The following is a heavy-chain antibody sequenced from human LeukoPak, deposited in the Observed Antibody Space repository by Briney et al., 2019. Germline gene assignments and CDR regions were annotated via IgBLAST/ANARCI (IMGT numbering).Heavy chain of an antibody. V-gene: IGHV1-2*02. CDR1: GYTFTGDY. D-gene: IGHD3-10*01. J-gene: IGHJ4*02. CDR2: INPNSGGT. Sequence: GASVKVSCKASGYTFTGDYMHWVRQAPGQGLEWMGWINPNSGGTNYAQKFQGRVIMTRDTSISTAYMELSRLTSDDTAVYYCARGPYDSGSYYFDYWGQGTLVTVSS. CDR3: ARGPYDSGSYYFDY.